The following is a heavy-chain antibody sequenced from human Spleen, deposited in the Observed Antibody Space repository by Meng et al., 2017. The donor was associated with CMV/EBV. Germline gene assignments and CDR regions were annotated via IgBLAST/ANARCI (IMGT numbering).Heavy chain of an antibody. CDR3: ARVRSGYDNWFDP. CDR1: GGSFSSYS. V-gene: IGHV1-69*02. J-gene: IGHJ5*02. Sequence: SVKVSCKASGGSFSSYSINWVRQAPGQGLEWVGRIIPIGALTNYGRKFQGRVTIIADKSTSTAYMELSRLTSEDTAVYYCARVRSGYDNWFDPWGQGTLVTVSS. D-gene: IGHD5-12*01. CDR2: IIPIGALT.